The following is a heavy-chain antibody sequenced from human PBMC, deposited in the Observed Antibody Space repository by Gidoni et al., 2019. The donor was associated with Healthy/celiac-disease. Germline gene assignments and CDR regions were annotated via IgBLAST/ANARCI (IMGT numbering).Heavy chain of an antibody. CDR1: GGSISSYY. Sequence: QVHLQESGPGLVKPSETLSLTCTVSGGSISSYYWSWIRQPPGKGLEWIGYIYYSGSTNYNPSLKSRVTISVDTSKNQFSLKLSSVTAADTAVYYCARQGPGVWEPRGGFDYWGQGTLVTVSS. CDR2: IYYSGST. J-gene: IGHJ4*02. D-gene: IGHD1-26*01. CDR3: ARQGPGVWEPRGGFDY. V-gene: IGHV4-59*08.